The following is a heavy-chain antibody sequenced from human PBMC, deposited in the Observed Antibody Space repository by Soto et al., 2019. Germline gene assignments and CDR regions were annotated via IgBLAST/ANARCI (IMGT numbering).Heavy chain of an antibody. V-gene: IGHV4-59*01. D-gene: IGHD2-21*01. CDR2: IYHSGST. Sequence: PSETLSLTCSVSGGSISSYHWSWIRQAPGKGLEWIGYIYHSGSTIYNPSLTSRVTISVDTSKNQFSLKLSSVTAADTAVYYCARLWGWDFDTWGQGNLVTVSS. CDR1: GGSISSYH. J-gene: IGHJ4*02. CDR3: ARLWGWDFDT.